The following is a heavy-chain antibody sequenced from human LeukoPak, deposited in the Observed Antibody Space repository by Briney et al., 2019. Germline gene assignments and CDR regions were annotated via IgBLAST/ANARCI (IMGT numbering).Heavy chain of an antibody. CDR2: IYTSGST. D-gene: IGHD2-15*01. J-gene: IGHJ1*01. V-gene: IGHV4-4*07. Sequence: TLSLTCTVSGGSISSYYWSWFRQPAGQGLECIGRIYTSGSTNYNPSLKSRVTMSVDTSKNQFSLKLSSVTAADTAVYYCARDGGSPAYFQHWGQGTLVTVSS. CDR1: GGSISSYY. CDR3: ARDGGSPAYFQH.